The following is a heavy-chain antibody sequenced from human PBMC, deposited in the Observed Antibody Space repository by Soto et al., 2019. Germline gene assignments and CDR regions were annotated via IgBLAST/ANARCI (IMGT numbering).Heavy chain of an antibody. CDR3: ARPCSGGSCYPQDY. CDR1: GGSISSSSYY. J-gene: IGHJ4*02. D-gene: IGHD2-15*01. V-gene: IGHV4-39*01. CDR2: IYYSGST. Sequence: SEILSLTCTVSGGSISSSSYYWGWIRQPPGKGLEWIGSIYYSGSTYYNPSLKSRVTISVDTSKNQFSLKLSSVTAADTAVYYCARPCSGGSCYPQDYWGQGTLVPVSS.